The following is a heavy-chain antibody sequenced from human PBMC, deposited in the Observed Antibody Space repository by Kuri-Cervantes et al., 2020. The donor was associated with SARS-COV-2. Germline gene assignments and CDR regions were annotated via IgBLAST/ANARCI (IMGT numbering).Heavy chain of an antibody. CDR1: GFTFGSYF. V-gene: IGHV3-43*01. CDR2: ISWDGGST. D-gene: IGHD3-16*01. Sequence: GESLKISCATSGFTFGSYFMHWVRQRPGKGLEWVSLISWDGGSTYYADSVKGRFTISRDNSKDSLFLQMNSLRSEDTAFYYCSSGGSQREWYYWGQGTLVTVSS. J-gene: IGHJ4*02. CDR3: SSGGSQREWYY.